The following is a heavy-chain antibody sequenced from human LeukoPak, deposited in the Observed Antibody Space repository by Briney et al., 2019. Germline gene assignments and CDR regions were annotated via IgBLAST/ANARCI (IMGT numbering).Heavy chain of an antibody. J-gene: IGHJ5*02. CDR2: INYSGST. CDR3: ARQTYYYDSSGPRSYNWFDP. V-gene: IGHV4-31*03. D-gene: IGHD3-22*01. CDR1: GGSIXSAGYY. Sequence: SETLSLTCTVSGGSIXSAGYYWSWIRQHPGTGLEWIGYINYSGSTYYNPSLKSRVTISGDTSKNQFSLKLSSVTAADTAVYYCARQTYYYDSSGPRSYNWFDPWGQGTLVTVSS.